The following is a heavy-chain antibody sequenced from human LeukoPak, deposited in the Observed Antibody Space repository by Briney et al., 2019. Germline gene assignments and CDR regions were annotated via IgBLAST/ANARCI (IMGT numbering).Heavy chain of an antibody. CDR2: ISGSGGNT. J-gene: IGHJ4*02. Sequence: PGGSLRLSCVASEFTFNNYAMAWVRQGPGKGLEWVSSISGSGGNTYYADSVKGRFTISRDNAKNSLYLQMNSLRAEDTAVYYCARDVQWLRYTTYFDYWGQGTLVTVSS. CDR3: ARDVQWLRYTTYFDY. CDR1: EFTFNNYA. D-gene: IGHD5-12*01. V-gene: IGHV3-21*01.